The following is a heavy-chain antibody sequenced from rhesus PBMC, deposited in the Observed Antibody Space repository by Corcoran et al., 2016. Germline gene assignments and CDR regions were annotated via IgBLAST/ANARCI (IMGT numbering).Heavy chain of an antibody. CDR3: ARRSSGWLFDY. Sequence: QVQLQESGPGLVKPSETLSLTCAVSGGSISSSYWSWIRQAPGKGLEGIGRIDSSGSTYSNPSLKSRVTRSVDTSKNQFSLKLSSVTAADTAVYYCARRSSGWLFDYWGQGVLVTVSS. J-gene: IGHJ4*01. CDR2: IDSSGST. D-gene: IGHD6-31*01. CDR1: GGSISSSY. V-gene: IGHV4S11*01.